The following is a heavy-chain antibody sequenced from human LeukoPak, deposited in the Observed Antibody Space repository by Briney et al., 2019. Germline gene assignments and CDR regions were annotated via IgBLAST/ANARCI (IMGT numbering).Heavy chain of an antibody. CDR1: GYTFIDYY. V-gene: IGHV1-8*03. CDR3: ARTYSTWDHRYYYYYMDV. Sequence: ASVKVSCKASGYTFIDYYMHWVRQAPGQGLEWMGWMNPNSGNTGYAQKFQGRVTITRNTSISTAYMELSSLRSEDTAVYYCARTYSTWDHRYYYYYMDVWGKGTTVTVSS. D-gene: IGHD6-13*01. J-gene: IGHJ6*03. CDR2: MNPNSGNT.